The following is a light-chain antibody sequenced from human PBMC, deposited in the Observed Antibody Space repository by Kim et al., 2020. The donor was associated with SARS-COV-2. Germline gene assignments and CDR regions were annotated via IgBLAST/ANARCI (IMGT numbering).Light chain of an antibody. J-gene: IGLJ2*01. CDR1: SGSIASNY. CDR2: DN. V-gene: IGLV6-57*04. Sequence: NFMLTQPHSVSESPGKTVTISCTRSSGSIASNYVQWYQQRPDSAPTTVMYDNQRPSGVPDRFSGSIDSSSNSASLTISGLKTEDEADYYCQSHDSSNVVFGGGTQLTVL. CDR3: QSHDSSNVV.